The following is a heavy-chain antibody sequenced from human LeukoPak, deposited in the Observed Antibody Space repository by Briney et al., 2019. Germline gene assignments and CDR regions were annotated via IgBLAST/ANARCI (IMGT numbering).Heavy chain of an antibody. J-gene: IGHJ3*02. CDR3: ARGLTIFGVVNDAFDI. D-gene: IGHD3-3*01. CDR2: INSDGSST. Sequence: GGSLRLSCAASRFIVSSTYMSWVRQAPGKGLEWVSLINSDGSSTIYADSVKGRFTISRDNAKNTLYLQMKSLRAEDTAVYYCARGLTIFGVVNDAFDIWGQGTMVTVSS. V-gene: IGHV3-74*01. CDR1: RFIVSSTY.